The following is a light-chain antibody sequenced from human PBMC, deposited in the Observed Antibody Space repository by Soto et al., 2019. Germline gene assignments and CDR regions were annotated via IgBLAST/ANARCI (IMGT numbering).Light chain of an antibody. J-gene: IGKJ4*01. CDR1: QSISSW. V-gene: IGKV1-5*03. Sequence: DIQMTQSPSTLSASVGDRVTIACRASQSISSWLAWYQQKPGNAPKLLIYQASSLESGVPSRFSGSGSGTEFTLTISSLQPDDFATYYCQQYNNNPLTFGGLTKVAIK. CDR3: QQYNNNPLT. CDR2: QAS.